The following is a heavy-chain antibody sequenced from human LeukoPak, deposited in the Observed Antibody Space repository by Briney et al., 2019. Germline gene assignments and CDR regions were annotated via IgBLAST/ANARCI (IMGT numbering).Heavy chain of an antibody. J-gene: IGHJ4*02. D-gene: IGHD3-22*01. CDR1: GFTFSSYA. V-gene: IGHV3-23*01. CDR2: ISGSGGST. Sequence: GGSLRLSCAASGFTFSSYAMSWVRQAPGKGLEWVSAISGSGGSTYYADSVKGRFTISRDNSENTLYLQMNSLRAEDTAVYYCTKRPVEVITTPYFDYWGQGTLVTVSS. CDR3: TKRPVEVITTPYFDY.